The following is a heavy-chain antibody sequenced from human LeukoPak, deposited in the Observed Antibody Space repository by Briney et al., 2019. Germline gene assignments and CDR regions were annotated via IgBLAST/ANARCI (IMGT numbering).Heavy chain of an antibody. J-gene: IGHJ4*02. V-gene: IGHV4-59*01. CDR2: VHHTGAS. CDR3: TRVDGGHFDY. Sequence: PSETLSLTCSVSGASINNYYWTWIRQPPGKGLEWIGYVHHTGASGYHPSLKSRVAMSLDTSKNQVSLNLRSVTAADTAVYFCTRVDGGHFDYWGQGTLVTVSS. D-gene: IGHD2-15*01. CDR1: GASINNYY.